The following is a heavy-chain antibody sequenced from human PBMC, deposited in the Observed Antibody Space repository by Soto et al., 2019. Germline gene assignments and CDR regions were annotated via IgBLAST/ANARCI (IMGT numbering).Heavy chain of an antibody. V-gene: IGHV1-69*13. CDR1: GGTFSSHA. D-gene: IGHD3-9*01. J-gene: IGHJ6*02. CDR2: IIPIFGTA. Sequence: GASVKVSCKASGGTFSSHAISWVRQAPGQGLEWMGGIIPIFGTANYAQKFQGRVTITADESTSTAYMELSSLRSEDTAVYYCARDREDDILTGYYPSDTYYYYGMDVWGQGTTVTVSS. CDR3: ARDREDDILTGYYPSDTYYYYGMDV.